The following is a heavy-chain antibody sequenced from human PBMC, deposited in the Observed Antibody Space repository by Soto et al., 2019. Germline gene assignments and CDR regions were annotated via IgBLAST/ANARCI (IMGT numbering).Heavy chain of an antibody. CDR2: IWYDGSNK. Sequence: GGSLRLSCAASGFTFSSYGMHWVRQARGKGLEWVAVIWYDGSNKYYADSVKGRFTISRDNSKNTLYLQMNSLRAEDTAVYYCARAQEVSNQGWFDPWGQGTLVTVSS. CDR1: GFTFSSYG. CDR3: ARAQEVSNQGWFDP. D-gene: IGHD4-4*01. V-gene: IGHV3-33*01. J-gene: IGHJ5*02.